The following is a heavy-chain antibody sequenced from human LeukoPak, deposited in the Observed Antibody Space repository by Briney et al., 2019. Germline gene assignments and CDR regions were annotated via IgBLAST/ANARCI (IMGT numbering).Heavy chain of an antibody. D-gene: IGHD5-18*01. CDR2: ISSSGSTI. CDR3: ARAWIQPFYYYYGMDV. V-gene: IGHV3-48*03. CDR1: GFTFSSYE. J-gene: IGHJ6*02. Sequence: GGSLRLSCAASGFTFSSYEMNWVRQAPGKGLEWASYISSSGSTIYYADSVKGRFTISRDNAKNSLYLQMNSLRAEDTAVYYCARAWIQPFYYYYGMDVWGQGTTVTVSS.